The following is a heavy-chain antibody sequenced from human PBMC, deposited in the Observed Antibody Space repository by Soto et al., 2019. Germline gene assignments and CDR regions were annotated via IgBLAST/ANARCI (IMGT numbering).Heavy chain of an antibody. CDR2: ISYDGSNK. Sequence: GGSLRLSCAASGFTFSSYGMHWVRQAPGKGLEWVAVISYDGSNKYCADSVKGRFTISRDNSKNTLYLQMSSLRAEDTAVYYCAKAMVVVTAISGGGGFDKWGQGTLVT. J-gene: IGHJ3*02. CDR3: AKAMVVVTAISGGGGFDK. V-gene: IGHV3-30*18. CDR1: GFTFSSYG. D-gene: IGHD2-21*02.